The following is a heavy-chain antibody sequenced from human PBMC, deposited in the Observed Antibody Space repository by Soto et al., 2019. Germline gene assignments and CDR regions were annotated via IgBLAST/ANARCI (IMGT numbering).Heavy chain of an antibody. CDR3: ARAAIVAGATTGMDV. Sequence: ASVKVSCKASGYTLTTFFMHWVRQAPGQVLQWMGGINPGYPAGRSTTYAQKFQGRVTMTTDTSTSTVYMELRRLRSDATAVYYCARAAIVAGATTGMDVWGQGTTVTVSS. J-gene: IGHJ6*02. V-gene: IGHV1-46*01. CDR2: INPGYPAGRST. CDR1: GYTLTTFF. D-gene: IGHD1-26*01.